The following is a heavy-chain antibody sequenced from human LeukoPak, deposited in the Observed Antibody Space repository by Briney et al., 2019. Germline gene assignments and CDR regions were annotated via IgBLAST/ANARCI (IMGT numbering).Heavy chain of an antibody. J-gene: IGHJ6*03. Sequence: SETLSLTCTVSGYSISSGYYWGWIRQPPGKGLEWIGNIYHSGSTYYNPSLKSRVTISVDTSKNQFSLKLSSVTAADTAVYYCASSVYYYYMDVWGKGTTVTVSS. V-gene: IGHV4-38-2*02. CDR2: IYHSGST. CDR3: ASSVYYYYMDV. CDR1: GYSISSGYY.